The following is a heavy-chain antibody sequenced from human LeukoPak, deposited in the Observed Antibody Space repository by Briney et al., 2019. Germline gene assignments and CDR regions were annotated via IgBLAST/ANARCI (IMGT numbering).Heavy chain of an antibody. J-gene: IGHJ4*02. Sequence: SETLSLTCVVSADFNTNYYWSWVRQPPGKGLEWLGDMFNSGNTHYNPSLKSRGTISVDTSKNQFSLRLTSVTAADTAMYYCARGPGGSSSSDFDYWGQGTLVTVSS. D-gene: IGHD6-6*01. CDR2: MFNSGNT. V-gene: IGHV4-59*01. CDR1: ADFNTNYY. CDR3: ARGPGGSSSSDFDY.